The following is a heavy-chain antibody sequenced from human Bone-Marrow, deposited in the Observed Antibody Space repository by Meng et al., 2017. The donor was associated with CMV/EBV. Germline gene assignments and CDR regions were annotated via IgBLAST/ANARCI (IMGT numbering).Heavy chain of an antibody. V-gene: IGHV1-18*01. CDR2: ISAYNGNT. D-gene: IGHD1-20*01. J-gene: IGHJ4*02. Sequence: ASVKVSCKASGYTFTSYGISWVRQAPGQGLEWMGWISAYNGNTNYAQKLQGRVTMTTDTSTSTAYMELSSLRSEDTAVYYCASGPRGSLTGIAGDFDYWGQGTLVTVSS. CDR3: ASGPRGSLTGIAGDFDY. CDR1: GYTFTSYG.